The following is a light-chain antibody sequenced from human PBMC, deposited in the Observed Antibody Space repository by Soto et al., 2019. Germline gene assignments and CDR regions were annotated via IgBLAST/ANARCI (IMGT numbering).Light chain of an antibody. V-gene: IGKV1-5*01. CDR3: QQYNSYSKYT. Sequence: DIQMTQSPSTLSAFVGDRVTITCRASQSISNWLAWYQQKPGRAPKLLIYDASSLESGVPSRFSGSGSRTEFTLTISSLQPDDFATYYCQQYNSYSKYTFGQGTKLEIK. CDR2: DAS. CDR1: QSISNW. J-gene: IGKJ2*01.